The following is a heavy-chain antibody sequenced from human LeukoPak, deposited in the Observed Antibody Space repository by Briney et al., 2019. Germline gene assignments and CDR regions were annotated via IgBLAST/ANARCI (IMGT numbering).Heavy chain of an antibody. D-gene: IGHD2-21*02. Sequence: GGSLRLSCAASGFTLRSYTMNWVRQAPGKGLEWVSSIGNKIYYADSVKGRFIISRDNANNSVLLEMNSLRAEDTAVYYCARGWVATIDHWGQGTLVTVSS. CDR1: GFTLRSYT. CDR2: IGNKI. V-gene: IGHV3-21*01. CDR3: ARGWVATIDH. J-gene: IGHJ4*02.